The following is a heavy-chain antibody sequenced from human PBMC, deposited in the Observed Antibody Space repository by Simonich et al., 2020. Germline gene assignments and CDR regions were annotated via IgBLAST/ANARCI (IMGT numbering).Heavy chain of an antibody. CDR1: GGSISSSSYY. D-gene: IGHD6-13*01. J-gene: IGHJ3*02. Sequence: QLQLQESGPGLVKPSETLSLTCTVSGGSISSSSYYWGWIRQPPGKGLGWIGRSVYRGSTDYNPALKSRVTISVDTAKNQFSLKLSSVTAADTAVYYCARHAGFAFDIWGQGTMVTVSS. CDR3: ARHAGFAFDI. CDR2: SVYRGST. V-gene: IGHV4-39*01.